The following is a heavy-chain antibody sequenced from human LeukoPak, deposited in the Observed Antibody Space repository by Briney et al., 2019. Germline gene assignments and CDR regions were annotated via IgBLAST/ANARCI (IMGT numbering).Heavy chain of an antibody. CDR2: INPNSGGT. CDR1: GYTFTGYY. J-gene: IGHJ5*02. CDR3: ARREYQLLGGWFDP. V-gene: IGHV1-2*02. Sequence: ASVKVSCKASGYTFTGYYMHWVRQAPGQGLEWMGWINPNSGGTNYAQKFQGRVTMTRDTSISTAYMELSRPRSDDTAVYYCARREYQLLGGWFDPWGQGTLVTVSS. D-gene: IGHD2-2*01.